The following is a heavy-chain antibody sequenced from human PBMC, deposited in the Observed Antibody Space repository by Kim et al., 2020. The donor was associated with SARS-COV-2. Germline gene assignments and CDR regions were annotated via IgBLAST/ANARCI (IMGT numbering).Heavy chain of an antibody. CDR1: GFTFDIFW. Sequence: GGSLRLSCAGSGFTFDIFWLNWVRQVPGKGLEWVARINPSGTRTTYADSVRGRFTISRDNAKKTLYLQMNSLEVGDSAIYYCARLQGLTTSFWGQGTLVTVSS. CDR2: INPSGTRT. V-gene: IGHV3-74*01. J-gene: IGHJ4*02. D-gene: IGHD4-17*01. CDR3: ARLQGLTTSF.